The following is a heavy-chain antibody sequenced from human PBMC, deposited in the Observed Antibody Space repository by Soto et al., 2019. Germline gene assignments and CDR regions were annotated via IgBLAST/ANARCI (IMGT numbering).Heavy chain of an antibody. D-gene: IGHD2-2*01. CDR1: GFTFSDYY. CDR2: ISSSTSHK. CDR3: ARGRGAAADYFDF. V-gene: IGHV3-11*05. J-gene: IGHJ4*02. Sequence: QVQLVESGGGLVKPGGSLRLSCAVSGFTFSDYYMTWIRQAPGKGLEWVSYISSSTSHKNYAASVKGRFTISRDNAKNSLFLQMNSLRAEDTAVDYCARGRGAAADYFDFWGQGTLVTVSS.